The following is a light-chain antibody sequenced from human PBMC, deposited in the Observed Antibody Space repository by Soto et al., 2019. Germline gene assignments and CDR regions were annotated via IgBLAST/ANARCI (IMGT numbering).Light chain of an antibody. CDR2: YNS. Sequence: SYELTQPPSVSVAPGKTAKITCGGNDIGSYSVHWYQQKPGQAPVLVIFYNSDRPSGIPDRFSGSNSGNTATLTVTRVEAGDEADYYCQVWVGGSDQGVLGTGTKLTVL. J-gene: IGLJ1*01. CDR3: QVWVGGSDQGV. V-gene: IGLV3-21*04. CDR1: DIGSYS.